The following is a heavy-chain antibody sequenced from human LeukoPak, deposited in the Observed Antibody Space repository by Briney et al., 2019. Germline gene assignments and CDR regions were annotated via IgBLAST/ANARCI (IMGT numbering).Heavy chain of an antibody. V-gene: IGHV3-23*01. D-gene: IGHD3-10*01. CDR1: GFTFSSYA. J-gene: IGHJ4*02. Sequence: GGSLRLSCAASGFTFSSYAMSWVRQAPGKGLEWVSAISGSGGSTYYADSVKGRFTISRDNSKNTLYLQMNSLRGEDTAVYYCARDGYYGSGSYVDYWGQGTLVTVSS. CDR3: ARDGYYGSGSYVDY. CDR2: ISGSGGST.